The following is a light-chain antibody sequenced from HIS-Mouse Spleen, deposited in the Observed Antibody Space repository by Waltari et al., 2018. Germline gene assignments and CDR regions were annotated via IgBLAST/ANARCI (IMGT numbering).Light chain of an antibody. J-gene: IGLJ2*01. CDR2: DVS. CDR1: SSDVGGYNY. Sequence: QSALTQPASVSGSPGQSITISCPGTSSDVGGYNYVSWYQQHPGKAPKLMIYDVSNRPSGVSKRFSGSKSGNTASLTISGLQAEDEADYYCSSYTSSSFNVVFGGGTKLTVL. V-gene: IGLV2-14*03. CDR3: SSYTSSSFNVV.